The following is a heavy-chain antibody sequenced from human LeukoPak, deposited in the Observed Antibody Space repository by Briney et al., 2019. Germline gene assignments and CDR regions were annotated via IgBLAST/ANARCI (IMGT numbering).Heavy chain of an antibody. CDR1: GFTFSSYA. CDR2: MSYDGSNK. V-gene: IGHV3-30*04. D-gene: IGHD6-19*01. CDR3: ARAYTSGWSLSFDS. J-gene: IGHJ4*02. Sequence: GGSLRLSCAASGFTFSSYAMSWVRQAPGKGLEWVAVMSYDGSNKYYADSVKGRFTISRDNSKNTLYLQMNSLRAEDTAVYYCARAYTSGWSLSFDSWGQGTLVTVSS.